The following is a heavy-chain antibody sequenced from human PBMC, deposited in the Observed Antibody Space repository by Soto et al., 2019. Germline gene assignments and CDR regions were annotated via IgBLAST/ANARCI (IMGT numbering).Heavy chain of an antibody. V-gene: IGHV1-2*04. CDR2: INPNSGGT. CDR3: ARDSQRELRAFDI. D-gene: IGHD1-26*01. CDR1: GYTFTGYY. J-gene: IGHJ3*02. Sequence: GASVKVSCKASGYTFTGYYMHWVRQAPGQGLEWMGWINPNSGGTNYAQKFQGWVTMTRDTSISTAYMELSRLRSDDTAVYYCARDSQRELRAFDIWGQGTMVTVSS.